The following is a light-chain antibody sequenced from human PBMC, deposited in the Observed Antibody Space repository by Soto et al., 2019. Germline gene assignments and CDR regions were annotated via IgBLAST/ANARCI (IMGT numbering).Light chain of an antibody. CDR1: QGISSW. V-gene: IGKV1-12*01. CDR3: QQANSFPWT. CDR2: DAS. Sequence: DIQMTQSPSSVSASVGERVTITCQASQGISSWLGWYQQKPGKAPKLLIYDASSLQGGVPSRFSGSGSGTDFTLTISSLQPEDFATYYCQQANSFPWTFGQGTKVEIK. J-gene: IGKJ1*01.